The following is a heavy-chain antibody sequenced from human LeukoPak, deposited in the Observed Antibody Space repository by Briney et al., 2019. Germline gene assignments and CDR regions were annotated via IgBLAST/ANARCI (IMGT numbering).Heavy chain of an antibody. V-gene: IGHV4-30-4*08. CDR3: ARAVGGYHFDY. Sequence: SETLSLTCTVSGGSISSGDYYWSWIRQPPGKGLEWIGYIYYSGSTYYNPSLKSRVTISVDTSKNQFSLKLSSVTAADTAVYYCARAVGGYHFDYWGQGTLVTGSS. CDR1: GGSISSGDYY. CDR2: IYYSGST. D-gene: IGHD3-16*01. J-gene: IGHJ4*02.